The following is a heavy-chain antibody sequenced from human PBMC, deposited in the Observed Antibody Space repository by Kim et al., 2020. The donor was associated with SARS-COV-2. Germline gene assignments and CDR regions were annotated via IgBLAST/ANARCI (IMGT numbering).Heavy chain of an antibody. D-gene: IGHD3-10*01. V-gene: IGHV3-30*04. CDR1: GFTFSSYA. CDR3: ARDADPQLLWFGESKKDHMDV. CDR2: ISYDGSNK. Sequence: GGSLRLSCAASGFTFSSYAMHWVRQAPGKGLEWVAVISYDGSNKYYADSVKGRFTISRDNSKNTLYLQMNSLRAEDTAVYYCARDADPQLLWFGESKKDHMDVWGQGTTVTVSS. J-gene: IGHJ6*02.